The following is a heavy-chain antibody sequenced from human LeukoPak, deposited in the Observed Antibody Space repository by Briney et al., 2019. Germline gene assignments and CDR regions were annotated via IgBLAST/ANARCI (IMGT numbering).Heavy chain of an antibody. CDR3: AKPSGEYFDY. CDR2: TSYEGSTK. CDR1: GFTFSNYG. J-gene: IGHJ4*02. Sequence: GGSLRLSCAVSGFTFSNYGMHWVRQAPGKGLEWVALTSYEGSTKYYADSVKGRFFISKDNSRNTLYLQMNSLRVEDTAMYYCAKPSGEYFDYWGQGTLVTVSS. V-gene: IGHV3-30*18.